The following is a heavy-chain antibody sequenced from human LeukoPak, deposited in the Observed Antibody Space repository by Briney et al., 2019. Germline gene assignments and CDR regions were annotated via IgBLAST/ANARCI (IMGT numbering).Heavy chain of an antibody. CDR1: GGSFSGYY. J-gene: IGHJ3*02. CDR3: ARGRSAFDSGGYGRNKRGRWTFDI. CDR2: INHSGST. V-gene: IGHV4-34*01. D-gene: IGHD5-12*01. Sequence: PSETLSLTCAVYGGSFSGYYWSWVRQPPGKGLEWIGEINHSGSTNYNPSLKSRVTISVDTSKNQFSLKLSSVTAADTAVYYCARGRSAFDSGGYGRNKRGRWTFDIWGQGTMVTVSS.